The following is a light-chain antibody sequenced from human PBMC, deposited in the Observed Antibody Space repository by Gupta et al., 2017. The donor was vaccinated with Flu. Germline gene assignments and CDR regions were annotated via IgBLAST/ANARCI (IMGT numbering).Light chain of an antibody. J-gene: IGKJ3*01. CDR3: QKSHADPLT. V-gene: IGKV1-39*01. Sequence: ETQLSQSPPSLSGAVGDRVAVTCRACRKIGDSLSWYQQRPGRTPVLLVHSASSLETGVSSRFSGCGSAADFTLSIRVLQPEESATYYFQKSHADPLTFGHWT. CDR1: RKIGDS. CDR2: SAS.